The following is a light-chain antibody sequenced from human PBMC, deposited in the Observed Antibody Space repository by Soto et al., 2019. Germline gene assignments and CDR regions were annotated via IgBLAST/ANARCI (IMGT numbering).Light chain of an antibody. CDR2: AAS. V-gene: IGKV1-12*01. Sequence: DIQMTQSPSSVSASVGDRVTITCRASQAISRSLAWYQQKPGEAPKLLFYAASILQSGVPSRFSGSGAGTDFTLTITRLQPEDFESYYCQQANSFPFTFGPGTKV. CDR1: QAISRS. J-gene: IGKJ3*01. CDR3: QQANSFPFT.